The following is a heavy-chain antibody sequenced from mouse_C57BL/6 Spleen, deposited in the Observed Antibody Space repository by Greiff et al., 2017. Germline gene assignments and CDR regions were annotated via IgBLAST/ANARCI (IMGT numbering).Heavy chain of an antibody. J-gene: IGHJ4*01. Sequence: VMLVESGGDLVKPGGSLKLSCAASGFTFSSSGMSWVRQTPDKRLAWVATISSGGSYTYYPDSVKGRFTISRDNAKNTLYLQMSSLKSEDTAMYYCARNYGYGRGDYWGKGTSVTVSS. V-gene: IGHV5-6*02. CDR1: GFTFSSSG. CDR3: ARNYGYGRGDY. CDR2: ISSGGSYT. D-gene: IGHD2-14*01.